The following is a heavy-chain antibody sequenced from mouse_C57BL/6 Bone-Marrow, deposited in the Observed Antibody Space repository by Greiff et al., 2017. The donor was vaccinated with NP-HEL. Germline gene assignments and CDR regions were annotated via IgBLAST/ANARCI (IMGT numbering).Heavy chain of an antibody. Sequence: QVHVKQPGAELVKPGASVKLSCKASGYTFTSYWMHWVKQRPGQGLEWIGMIHPNSGSTNYNEKFKSKATLTVDKSSSTAYMQLSSLTSEDSAVYYCARDEGWLPCDYWGQGTTPTVSA. CDR2: IHPNSGST. V-gene: IGHV1-64*01. CDR3: ARDEGWLPCDY. D-gene: IGHD2-3*01. J-gene: IGHJ2*01. CDR1: GYTFTSYW.